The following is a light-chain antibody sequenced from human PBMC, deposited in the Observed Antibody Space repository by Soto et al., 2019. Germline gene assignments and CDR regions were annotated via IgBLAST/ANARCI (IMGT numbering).Light chain of an antibody. V-gene: IGLV2-23*01. CDR3: CSYASGNTHV. J-gene: IGLJ1*01. CDR2: EDT. Sequence: QLVLTQPASVSGSPGQSITISCTGTSSDVGSYNLVSWYQQHPGEAPKLMIYEDTKRPSGVSYRFSASKSGNTASLTISGLQAEDEADYYCCSYASGNTHVFGAGTKVTVL. CDR1: SSDVGSYNL.